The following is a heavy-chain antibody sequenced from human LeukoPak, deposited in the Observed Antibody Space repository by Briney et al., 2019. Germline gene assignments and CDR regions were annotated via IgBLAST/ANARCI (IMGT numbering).Heavy chain of an antibody. CDR2: TRKKTNSYTT. V-gene: IGHV3-72*01. D-gene: IGHD1-26*01. J-gene: IGHJ4*02. CDR1: GFTFSSYS. Sequence: GVLRLSCAASGFTFSSYSMNWVRQAPGKGLEWVGRTRKKTNSYTTEYAASVKGRFTISRDDSKNSLYLQMNSLKAEDTAVYYCTRVVLVGTTYSYFDYWGQGTLVTVSS. CDR3: TRVVLVGTTYSYFDY.